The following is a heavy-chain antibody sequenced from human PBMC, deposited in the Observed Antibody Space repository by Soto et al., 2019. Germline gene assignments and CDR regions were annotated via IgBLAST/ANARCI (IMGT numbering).Heavy chain of an antibody. CDR1: GGSISSGGYY. J-gene: IGHJ4*02. CDR3: ARRPQLPYYFDY. D-gene: IGHD2-2*01. CDR2: IYYSWST. Sequence: SETLSLTCTVSGGSISSGGYYLSWIRQHPGKGLEWIGYIYYSWSTYYNPSLKSRVTISVDTSKNQFSLNLSSVTAADTAVYYCARRPQLPYYFDYSGQGALITVSS. V-gene: IGHV4-31*03.